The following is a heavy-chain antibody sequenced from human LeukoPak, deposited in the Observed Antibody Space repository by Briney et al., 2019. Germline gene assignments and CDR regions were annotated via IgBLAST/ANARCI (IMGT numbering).Heavy chain of an antibody. D-gene: IGHD3-3*02. CDR2: VYYSGST. Sequence: SETLSLTCTVSGGSISSYYWSWIRQPPGKGLEWIGYVYYSGSTHHNPSLTGRISLSVDTSKNQFSLKLSSVTAADTAVYYCARRVISEFSIDKGNWLDPWGQGTLVTVSS. CDR1: GGSISSYY. CDR3: ARRVISEFSIDKGNWLDP. V-gene: IGHV4-59*08. J-gene: IGHJ5*02.